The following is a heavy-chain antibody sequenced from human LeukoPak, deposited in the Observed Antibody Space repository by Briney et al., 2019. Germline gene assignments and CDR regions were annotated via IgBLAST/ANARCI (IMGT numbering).Heavy chain of an antibody. J-gene: IGHJ5*02. Sequence: SETLSLTCTVSGDSISSNNYYWAWIRQPPGKGLEWIGEINHSGSTNYNPSLKSRVTISVDTSKNQFSADTAVYYCARGLLGYCSGGSCYSGFDPWGQGTLVTVSS. V-gene: IGHV4-39*07. CDR2: INHSGST. CDR3: ARGLLGYCSGGSCYSGFDP. D-gene: IGHD2-15*01. CDR1: GDSISSNNYY.